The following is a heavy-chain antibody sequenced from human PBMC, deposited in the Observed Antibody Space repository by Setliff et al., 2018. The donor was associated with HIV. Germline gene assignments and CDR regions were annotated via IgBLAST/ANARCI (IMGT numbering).Heavy chain of an antibody. CDR2: ISGSGGKK. CDR3: AKGSGKITIYYYYMDV. CDR1: GFTFSIHA. V-gene: IGHV3-23*01. D-gene: IGHD3-3*01. Sequence: SLRLSCAAPGFTFSIHAMSWVRQAPGKGLEWVSAISGSGGKKYYADSVKGRFTVSRDNSKNTLYLQMNSLRAEDTAVYYCAKGSGKITIYYYYMDVWGKGTTVTVSS. J-gene: IGHJ6*03.